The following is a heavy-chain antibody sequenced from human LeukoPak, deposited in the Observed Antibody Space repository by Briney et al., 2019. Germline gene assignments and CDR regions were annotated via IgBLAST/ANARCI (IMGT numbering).Heavy chain of an antibody. J-gene: IGHJ4*02. CDR2: ISYDGSNK. CDR1: GFTFSSYA. CDR3: ARGNRFYYDVRVYSYDRGFLDY. Sequence: GRSLRLSCAASGFTFSSYAMHWVRQAPGKGLEWVAVISYDGSNKYYADSVKGRFTISRDNSKNTLYLQMNSLRAEDTAVYYCARGNRFYYDVRVYSYDRGFLDYWGRGPW. D-gene: IGHD3-22*01. V-gene: IGHV3-30-3*01.